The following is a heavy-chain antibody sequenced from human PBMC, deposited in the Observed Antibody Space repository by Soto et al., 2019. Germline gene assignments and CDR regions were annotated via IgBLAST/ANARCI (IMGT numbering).Heavy chain of an antibody. V-gene: IGHV4-59*01. D-gene: IGHD3-22*01. CDR3: ARPRSSGYAGEFDY. CDR2: IYYSGST. Sequence: PSETLSLTCTVSGGSISPYYWSWIRQPPGKGLEWIGFIYYSGSTNYNPSIKSRVNISVDTSQNQFSLMLTSVTAADTAVYYCARPRSSGYAGEFDYWGQGTLVTVSS. CDR1: GGSISPYY. J-gene: IGHJ4*02.